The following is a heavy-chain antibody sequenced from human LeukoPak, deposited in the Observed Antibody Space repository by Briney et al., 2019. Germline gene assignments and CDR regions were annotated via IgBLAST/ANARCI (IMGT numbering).Heavy chain of an antibody. V-gene: IGHV4-4*07. D-gene: IGHD3-10*01. CDR3: AREAVHYGSGSYDY. Sequence: PSETLSLTCTVSGGSISSYYWSWIRQPAGKGLEWIGRMHSSGSTNYNPSIKSRVTMSLDTSKNQFSLKVDSVTAADTAMYYCAREAVHYGSGSYDYWGQGTLVAVSS. CDR2: MHSSGST. J-gene: IGHJ4*02. CDR1: GGSISSYY.